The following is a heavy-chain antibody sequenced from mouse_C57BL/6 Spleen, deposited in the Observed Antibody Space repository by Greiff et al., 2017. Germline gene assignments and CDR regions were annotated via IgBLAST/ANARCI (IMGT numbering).Heavy chain of an antibody. J-gene: IGHJ3*01. V-gene: IGHV14-4*01. CDR2: IDPEIGDT. CDR1: GFNIKDDY. CDR3: TSNYVLAY. Sequence: EVQLQQSGAELVRPGASVKLSCTASGFNIKDDYMHWVKQRPEQGLEWIGWIDPEIGDTEYASKFQGKATITADTSSNTAYLQLSSLTSEDTAVYYCTSNYVLAYWGQGTLVTVSA. D-gene: IGHD2-1*01.